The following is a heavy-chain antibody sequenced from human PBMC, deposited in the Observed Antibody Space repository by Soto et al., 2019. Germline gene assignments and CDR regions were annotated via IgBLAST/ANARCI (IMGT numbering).Heavy chain of an antibody. V-gene: IGHV3-23*01. CDR1: GFTFSSYA. J-gene: IGHJ4*02. D-gene: IGHD6-19*01. CDR3: ARRSSGWYFDY. CDR2: ISGSGGST. Sequence: EVQLLESGGGLVQPGGSLRLSCAASGFTFSSYAMSWVRQAPGKGLEWVSAISGSGGSTYYADSVKGRFTISRDNSKNTLYLQMTALRAEDTAVYYCARRSSGWYFDYWGQGTLVTVSS.